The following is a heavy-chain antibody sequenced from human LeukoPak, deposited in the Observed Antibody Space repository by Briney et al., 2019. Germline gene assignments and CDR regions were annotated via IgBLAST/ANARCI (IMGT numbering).Heavy chain of an antibody. CDR3: ARATSVMVRGVGFGPYYYYYMDV. J-gene: IGHJ6*03. V-gene: IGHV4-39*01. Sequence: SGTLSLTCTVSGGSISSSSYYWGWIRQPPGKGLEWIGSIYYSGSTYYNPSLKSRVTISVDTSKNQFSLKLSSVTAADTAVYYCARATSVMVRGVGFGPYYYYYMDVWGKGTTVTVSS. CDR1: GGSISSSSYY. D-gene: IGHD3-10*01. CDR2: IYYSGST.